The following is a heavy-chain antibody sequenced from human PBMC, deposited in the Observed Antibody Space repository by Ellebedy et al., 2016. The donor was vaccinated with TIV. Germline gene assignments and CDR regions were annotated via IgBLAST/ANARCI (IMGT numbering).Heavy chain of an antibody. J-gene: IGHJ6*03. CDR3: ARGYYDFWSGYYYYYYYMDV. CDR1: GGSISSYY. V-gene: IGHV4-59*01. D-gene: IGHD3-3*01. Sequence: SETLSLTXTVSGGSISSYYWSWIRQPPGKGLEWIGYIYYSGSTNYNPSLKSRVTISVDTSKNQFSLKLSSVTAADTAVYYCARGYYDFWSGYYYYYYYMDVWGKGTTVTVSS. CDR2: IYYSGST.